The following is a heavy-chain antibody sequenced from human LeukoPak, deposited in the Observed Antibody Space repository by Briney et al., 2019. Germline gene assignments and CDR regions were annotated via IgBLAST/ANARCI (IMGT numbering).Heavy chain of an antibody. J-gene: IGHJ4*02. CDR1: GDSVSSNSAA. Sequence: SQTLSLTCAISGDSVSSNSAAWNWIRQSPSRGLEWLGRTYYRSKWYNDYAVSVKSRITINPDTSKNQFSLQLNSVTPEDTAVYYCARENSPVVTPGTVPDYFDYWGQGTLVTVSS. V-gene: IGHV6-1*01. D-gene: IGHD4-23*01. CDR2: TYYRSKWYN. CDR3: ARENSPVVTPGTVPDYFDY.